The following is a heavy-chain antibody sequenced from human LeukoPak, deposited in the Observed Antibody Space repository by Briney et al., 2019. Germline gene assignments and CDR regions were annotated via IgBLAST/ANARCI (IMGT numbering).Heavy chain of an antibody. J-gene: IGHJ4*02. CDR3: ARGPDLYCSSTSCYASDY. CDR1: GFTFSSYA. V-gene: IGHV3-64*01. Sequence: GGSLRLSCAASGFTFSSYAMHWVRQAPGKGLEYVSAISSNGGSTYYANSVKGRFTISRDNSKNTLYLQMGSLRAEDMAVYCCARGPDLYCSSTSCYASDYWGQGTLVTVSS. CDR2: ISSNGGST. D-gene: IGHD2-2*01.